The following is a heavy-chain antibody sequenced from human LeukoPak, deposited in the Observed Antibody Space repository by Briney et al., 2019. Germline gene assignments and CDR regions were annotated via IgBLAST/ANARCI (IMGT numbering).Heavy chain of an antibody. D-gene: IGHD6-13*01. J-gene: IGHJ4*02. CDR1: GFTFSSYW. CDR3: ARDPYSSSWYYPEYYFDY. V-gene: IGHV3-7*01. CDR2: IKQDGSEK. Sequence: GGSLRLSCAASGFTFSSYWMSWVRQAPGKGLEWVANIKQDGSEKYYVDSVKGRFTISRDNAKNSLYLQMNSLRAEDTAVYYCARDPYSSSWYYPEYYFDYWGQGTLVTVSS.